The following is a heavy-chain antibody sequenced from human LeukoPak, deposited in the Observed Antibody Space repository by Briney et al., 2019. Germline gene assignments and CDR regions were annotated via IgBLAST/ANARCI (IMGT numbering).Heavy chain of an antibody. J-gene: IGHJ4*02. V-gene: IGHV4-34*01. CDR3: ARGLTHYYDSSGYQYYFDY. Sequence: SETLSLTCAVYGGSFSGYYWSWIRQPPGKGLEWIGEINHSGSTNYNPSLKSRVTISVDTSKNQFSLKLSSVTAADTAVYYCARGLTHYYDSSGYQYYFDYWGQGTLVTVSS. CDR1: GGSFSGYY. CDR2: INHSGST. D-gene: IGHD3-22*01.